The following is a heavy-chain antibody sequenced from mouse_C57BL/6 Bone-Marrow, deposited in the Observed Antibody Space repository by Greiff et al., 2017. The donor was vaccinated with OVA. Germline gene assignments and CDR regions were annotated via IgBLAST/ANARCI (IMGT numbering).Heavy chain of an antibody. D-gene: IGHD2-4*01. CDR2: IYYSGPI. J-gene: IGHJ2*01. V-gene: IGHV3-5*01. CDR3: ARAYEYDGGFDY. Sequence: EVKLMESGPGLVKPSQTVFLTCTVTGISITTGNYRWSWIRQFPGNKLEWIGYIYYSGPITYNPSLTSRTTITRDTPKNQFFLEMNSLTAEDTATYYCARAYEYDGGFDYWGQGTTLTVSS. CDR1: GISITTGNYR.